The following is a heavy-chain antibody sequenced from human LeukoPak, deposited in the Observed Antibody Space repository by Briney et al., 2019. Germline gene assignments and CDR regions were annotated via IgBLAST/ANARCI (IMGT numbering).Heavy chain of an antibody. J-gene: IGHJ5*02. D-gene: IGHD3-10*01. CDR1: GFTFSSYS. V-gene: IGHV4-38-2*02. CDR3: AREPYYYGSGSYTIDP. Sequence: RSGGSLRLSCAASGFTFSSYSMNWVRQAPGKGLEWIGSIYHSGSTYYNPSLKSRVTISVDTSKNQFSLKLSSVTAADTAVYYCAREPYYYGSGSYTIDPWGQGTLVTVSS. CDR2: IYHSGST.